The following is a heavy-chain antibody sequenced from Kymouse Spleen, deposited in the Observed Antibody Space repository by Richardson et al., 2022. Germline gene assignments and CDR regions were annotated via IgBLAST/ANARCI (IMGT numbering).Heavy chain of an antibody. CDR3: ARGRQQLVGGFLTT. V-gene: IGHV4-34*01. Sequence: QVQLQQWGAGLLKPSETLSLTCAVYGGSFSGYYWSWIRQPPGKGLEWIGEINHSGSTNYNPSLKSRVTISVDTSKNQFSLKLSSVTAADTAVYYCARGRQQLVGGFLTTGAREPWSPSPQ. CDR2: INHSGST. J-gene: IGHJ4*02. D-gene: IGHD6-6*01. CDR1: GGSFSGYY.